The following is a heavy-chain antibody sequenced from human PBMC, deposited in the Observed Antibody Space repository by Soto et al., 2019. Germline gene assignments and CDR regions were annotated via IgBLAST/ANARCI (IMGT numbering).Heavy chain of an antibody. CDR1: GFTFSSYG. D-gene: IGHD2-2*02. Sequence: SLRLSCAASGFTFSSYGMHWVRQAPGKGLEWVAVISYDGSNKYYADSVKGRFTISRDNSKNTLYLQMNSLRAEDTAVYYCAKPSRYCSSTSRYRGGYYYYYYGMDVWGQGTTVTVSS. CDR3: AKPSRYCSSTSRYRGGYYYYYYGMDV. CDR2: ISYDGSNK. J-gene: IGHJ6*02. V-gene: IGHV3-30*18.